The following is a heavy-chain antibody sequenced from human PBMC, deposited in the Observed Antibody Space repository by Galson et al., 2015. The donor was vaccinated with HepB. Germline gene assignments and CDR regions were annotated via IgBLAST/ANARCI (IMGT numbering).Heavy chain of an antibody. CDR3: ARGSMTVGSMKG. CDR1: GGTFSSYA. Sequence: SVKVSCRASGGTFSSYAISWVRQAPGQGLEWMGRIIPILGIANYAQKFQGRVTITADKSTSTAYMELSSLRSEDTAVYYCARGSMTVGSMKGWGQGTLVTVSS. D-gene: IGHD3-22*01. V-gene: IGHV1-69*04. CDR2: IIPILGIA. J-gene: IGHJ4*02.